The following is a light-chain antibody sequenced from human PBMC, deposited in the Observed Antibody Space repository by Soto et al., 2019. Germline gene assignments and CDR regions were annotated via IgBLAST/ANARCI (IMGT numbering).Light chain of an antibody. J-gene: IGKJ2*01. V-gene: IGKV1-5*01. Sequence: DIQMTQSPSTLSASVGDRVTITCRASQSISSWLAWYQQKPGKAPKLLIYDASSLESGVPSRFSGSGSGTEFTLTINSLQPDDFATYYCQQYNSYSPGPTFGQGTKLEIK. CDR3: QQYNSYSPGPT. CDR2: DAS. CDR1: QSISSW.